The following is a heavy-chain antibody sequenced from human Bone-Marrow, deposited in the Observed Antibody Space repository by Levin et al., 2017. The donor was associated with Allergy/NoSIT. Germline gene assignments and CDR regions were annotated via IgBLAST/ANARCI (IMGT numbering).Heavy chain of an antibody. V-gene: IGHV3-7*04. Sequence: GGSLRLSCGASGFSLSAYWMFWFRQAPGKGLEWVANINEDGNEKNYVDSVKGRFIISRDNAKNSQSLQMSSLRAEDTAVYYCVGGSHFGTWGQGILVTVSS. D-gene: IGHD3-16*01. CDR2: INEDGNEK. CDR1: GFSLSAYW. J-gene: IGHJ5*02. CDR3: VGGSHFGT.